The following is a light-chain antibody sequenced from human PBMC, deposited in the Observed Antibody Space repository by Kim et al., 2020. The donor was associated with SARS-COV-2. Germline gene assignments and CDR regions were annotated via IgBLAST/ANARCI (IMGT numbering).Light chain of an antibody. Sequence: SPGERATLSCRASHRVSSNYLAWYQQKPGQAPRLLIYGVSSRATGIPDRFSGSGSGTDFTLTIRTLEPEDFAMYYCQQYGSSPVTFGGGTKVDIK. V-gene: IGKV3-20*01. CDR1: HRVSSNY. CDR3: QQYGSSPVT. CDR2: GVS. J-gene: IGKJ4*01.